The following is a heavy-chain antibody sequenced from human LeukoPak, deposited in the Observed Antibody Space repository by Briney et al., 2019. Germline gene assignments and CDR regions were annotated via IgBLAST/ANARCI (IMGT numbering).Heavy chain of an antibody. CDR1: GRPMSCYY. V-gene: IGHV4-59*01. Sequence: SETLSLTCSVSGRPMSCYYWRWIGQPPGKGLEWNGYIYYSGRTNYNPSLKSRVTISVDTPKNQFALKLSSVTAADTVVYYCARSIAARFDYWGQGTLVTVSS. CDR3: ARSIAARFDY. J-gene: IGHJ4*02. D-gene: IGHD6-6*01. CDR2: IYYSGRT.